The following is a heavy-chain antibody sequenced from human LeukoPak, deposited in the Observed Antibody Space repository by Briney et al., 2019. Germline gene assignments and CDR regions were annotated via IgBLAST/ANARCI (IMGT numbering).Heavy chain of an antibody. CDR3: ARENLAAAGTRGGYYYYHYMDV. CDR1: GGSISSYY. Sequence: PSETLSLTCTVSGGSISSYYWSWIRQPAGKGLEWIGRIYTSGSTNYNPSLKSRVTMSVDTSKNQFSLKLSSVTAADTAVYYCARENLAAAGTRGGYYYYHYMDVWGKGTTVTVSS. V-gene: IGHV4-4*07. J-gene: IGHJ6*03. D-gene: IGHD6-13*01. CDR2: IYTSGST.